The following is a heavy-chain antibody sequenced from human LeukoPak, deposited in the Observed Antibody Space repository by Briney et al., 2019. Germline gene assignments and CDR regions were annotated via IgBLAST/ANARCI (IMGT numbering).Heavy chain of an antibody. CDR2: FDPEDGET. CDR3: ATPVQYGLDAFDI. V-gene: IGHV1-24*01. J-gene: IGHJ3*02. Sequence: GASVKVSCKVSGYTLTELYMQLLRQAPGKGLEWVGGFDPEDGETIYAQKFQGRVTMTEDTSTDTDYMELSSLRSEDTAVYYCATPVQYGLDAFDIWGQGTMVTVSS. D-gene: IGHD3/OR15-3a*01. CDR1: GYTLTELY.